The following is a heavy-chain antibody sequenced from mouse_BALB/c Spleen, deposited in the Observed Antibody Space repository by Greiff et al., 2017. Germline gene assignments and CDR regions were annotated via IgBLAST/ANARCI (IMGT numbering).Heavy chain of an antibody. J-gene: IGHJ2*01. V-gene: IGHV1-18*01. CDR2: INPNNGGT. D-gene: IGHD2-10*02. Sequence: EVKLMESGPELVKPGASVKIPCKASGYTFTDYNMDWVKQSHGKSLEWIGDINPNNGGTNYNQKFKGKATLTVDKSSSTAYMELRSLTSEDTAVYYCARLRARYGYFDYWGQGTTLTVSS. CDR3: ARLRARYGYFDY. CDR1: GYTFTDYN.